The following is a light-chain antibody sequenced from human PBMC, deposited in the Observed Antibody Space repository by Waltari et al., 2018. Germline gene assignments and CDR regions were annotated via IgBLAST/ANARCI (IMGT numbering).Light chain of an antibody. CDR3: GTWDSSLSGAV. CDR1: RSKIGNNL. Sequence: QSELPQPPSVSAAPGQGVPIPCTGGRSKIGNNLVSWYRQFPGTAPKLLIYEGTERPSGIAGRFSGSKSGTSATLDITGLQAGDEADYYCGTWDSSLSGAVFGGGTHLTIL. CDR2: EGT. J-gene: IGLJ7*01. V-gene: IGLV1-51*02.